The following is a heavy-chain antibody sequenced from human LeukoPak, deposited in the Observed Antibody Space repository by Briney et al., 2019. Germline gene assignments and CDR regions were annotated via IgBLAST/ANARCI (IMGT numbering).Heavy chain of an antibody. Sequence: QAGGSLRLSCAASGFTVSTNYVSWVRQAPGKGLEWVSAIYSDGSTHYGDSVKGRFTISRDNSKNTLYLQMNSLRAEDTAVYYCARVRTHCGGDCYPFDSWGQGTLVTVSS. J-gene: IGHJ4*02. CDR3: ARVRTHCGGDCYPFDS. V-gene: IGHV3-66*01. CDR1: GFTVSTNY. CDR2: IYSDGST. D-gene: IGHD2-21*02.